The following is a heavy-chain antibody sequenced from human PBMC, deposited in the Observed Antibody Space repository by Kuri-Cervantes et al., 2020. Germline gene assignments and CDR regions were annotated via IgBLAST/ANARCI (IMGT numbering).Heavy chain of an antibody. CDR1: GGSISSSSYY. Sequence: SETLSLTCTVSGGSISSSSYYWGWIRQPPGKGLEWIGSIYYSGSTNYNPSLKSRVTISVDTSKNQFSLKLSSVTAADTAVYYCARGMATIFDYYYYYMDVWGKGTTVTVSS. CDR3: ARGMATIFDYYYYYMDV. J-gene: IGHJ6*03. D-gene: IGHD5-24*01. CDR2: IYYSGST. V-gene: IGHV4-39*07.